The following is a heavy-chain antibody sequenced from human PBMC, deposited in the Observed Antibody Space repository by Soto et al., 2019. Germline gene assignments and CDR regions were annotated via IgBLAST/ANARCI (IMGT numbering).Heavy chain of an antibody. V-gene: IGHV1-18*01. CDR3: ARDLWGSGNYYFHWFDP. CDR2: INIRNGNT. J-gene: IGHJ5*02. Sequence: VKVSCKASGYTFNNYGIAWVRQAPGQGLEWMGWINIRNGNTQYAQHFQGRVTLTTDTATSTAYLEVRNLRSDDTAVYYCARDLWGSGNYYFHWFDPWGQGTPVTVSS. D-gene: IGHD1-26*01. CDR1: GYTFNNYG.